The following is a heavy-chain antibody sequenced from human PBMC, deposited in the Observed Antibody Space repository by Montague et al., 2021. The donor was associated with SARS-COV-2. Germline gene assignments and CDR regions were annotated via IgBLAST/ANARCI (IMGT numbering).Heavy chain of an antibody. Sequence: SETLSLTCAVYGGSFIGYYWSWIRQPPGKGLEWIGDINHSGSTNYNPSLKSRVSISVDTPKNQFSLKLRSVTAADTAVYYCARAIVDVTMIIVVMTGVEHYFDFWGQGTLVTVSS. CDR3: ARAIVDVTMIIVVMTGVEHYFDF. CDR1: GGSFIGYY. J-gene: IGHJ4*02. V-gene: IGHV4-34*01. D-gene: IGHD3-22*01. CDR2: INHSGST.